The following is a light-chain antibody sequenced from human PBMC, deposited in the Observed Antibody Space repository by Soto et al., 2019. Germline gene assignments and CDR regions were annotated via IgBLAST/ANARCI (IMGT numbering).Light chain of an antibody. CDR3: CAYAGSYTPYV. CDR1: SYDVGVHSY. Sequence: QSVLTQPRPVSATPGQLVTISCTGTSYDVGVHSYVSRYQQHPFKAPKLIIYHACKRPSGVPDRFSSSNTCNTASLSISGLQAEDDADYSGCAYAGSYTPYVFGTGTKVTVL. J-gene: IGLJ1*01. CDR2: HAC. V-gene: IGLV2-11*01.